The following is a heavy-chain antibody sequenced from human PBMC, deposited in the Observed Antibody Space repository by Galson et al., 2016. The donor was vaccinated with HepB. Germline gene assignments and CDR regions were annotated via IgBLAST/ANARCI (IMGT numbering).Heavy chain of an antibody. V-gene: IGHV2-5*02. D-gene: IGHD2-2*01. J-gene: IGHJ5*01. Sequence: ALVKPTQTLTLTCTFSGISLSTSALAVGWIRQPPGKALEWLAVIYWDDYKRYSPSLENRLTITKDTSENQMVLTMTNLGPVDTTTYYCAPRTTYANRGIEFDSWGPGTLVTVSS. CDR3: APRTTYANRGIEFDS. CDR1: GISLSTSALA. CDR2: IYWDDYK.